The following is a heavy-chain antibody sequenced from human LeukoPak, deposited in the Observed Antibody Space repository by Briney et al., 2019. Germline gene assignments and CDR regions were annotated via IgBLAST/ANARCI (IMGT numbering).Heavy chain of an antibody. CDR2: IYPDDSDT. CDR1: GYSFTSYW. Sequence: GESLKISCQGSGYSFTSYWIGWVRQMPGKGLEWMGIIYPDDSDTKYSPSFEGQVTISVDKSISTAYLQWSSLKASDTAIYYCARLVRLLTDWFDPWGQGTLVTVSS. CDR3: ARLVRLLTDWFDP. V-gene: IGHV5-51*01. J-gene: IGHJ5*02. D-gene: IGHD3-10*02.